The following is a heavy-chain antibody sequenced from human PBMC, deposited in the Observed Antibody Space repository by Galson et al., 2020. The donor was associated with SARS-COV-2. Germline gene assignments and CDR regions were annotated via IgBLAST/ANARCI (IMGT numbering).Heavy chain of an antibody. V-gene: IGHV3-30*18. CDR2: ISYDGSNK. CDR3: AKDLPNYSSGWLDY. D-gene: IGHD6-19*01. Sequence: TRGSLRLSCAASGFSFSSFGMHWVRQAPGKGLEWVAVISYDGSNKYYADSVKGRFTISRDNSKNTLYLQMNSLRTKDTAVYSCAKDLPNYSSGWLDYWGQGTLVTVSS. J-gene: IGHJ4*02. CDR1: GFSFSSFG.